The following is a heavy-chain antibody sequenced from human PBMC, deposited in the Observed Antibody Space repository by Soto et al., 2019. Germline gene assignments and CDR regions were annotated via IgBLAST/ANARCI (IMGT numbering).Heavy chain of an antibody. V-gene: IGHV3-21*01. J-gene: IGHJ4*02. Sequence: EVQLVESGGGLVQPGGSLRLSCAASGFTFSSYSMNWVRQAPGKGLEWVSSISSSSSYIYYADSVKGRFTISRDNAKNSLYLQMNSLRAEDTAVYYCARDGAYGDRFDYWGQGTLVTVSS. CDR1: GFTFSSYS. CDR2: ISSSSSYI. D-gene: IGHD4-17*01. CDR3: ARDGAYGDRFDY.